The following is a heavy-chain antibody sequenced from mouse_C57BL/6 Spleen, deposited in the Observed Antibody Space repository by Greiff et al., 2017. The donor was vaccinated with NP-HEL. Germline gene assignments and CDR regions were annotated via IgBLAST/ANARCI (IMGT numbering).Heavy chain of an antibody. Sequence: VQLQQSGPELVKPGASVKISCKASGYAFSSSWMNWVKQRPGKGLEWIGRIYPGDGDTNYNGKFKGKATLTADKSSSTAYMQLSSLTSDDSAVYFCATYYSNSWFAYWGQGTLVTVSA. CDR1: GYAFSSSW. V-gene: IGHV1-82*01. J-gene: IGHJ3*01. CDR2: IYPGDGDT. CDR3: ATYYSNSWFAY. D-gene: IGHD2-5*01.